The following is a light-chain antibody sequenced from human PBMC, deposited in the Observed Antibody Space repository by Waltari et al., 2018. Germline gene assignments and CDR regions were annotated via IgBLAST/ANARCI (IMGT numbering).Light chain of an antibody. CDR2: VNIYGDH. CDR3: QTGAHGTWV. Sequence: EKGPRYLLNVNIYGDHNQRAGIPDRFSGSSSGTDRYLTITSLQPEDEADYYCQTGAHGTWVFGGGTMLTVL. V-gene: IGLV4-69*01. J-gene: IGLJ3*02.